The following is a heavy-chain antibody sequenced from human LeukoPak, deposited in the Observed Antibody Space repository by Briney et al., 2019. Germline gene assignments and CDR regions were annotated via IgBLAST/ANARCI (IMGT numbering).Heavy chain of an antibody. Sequence: GGSLRLSCAASGFTFSSYGMHWVRPAPGKGLEWVAVISYDGSNKYYADSVKGRFTISRDNSKNTLYLQMNSLRAEDTAVYYCAKLFGYSTPSSFDYWGQGTLVTVSS. D-gene: IGHD6-6*01. V-gene: IGHV3-30*18. CDR1: GFTFSSYG. J-gene: IGHJ4*02. CDR2: ISYDGSNK. CDR3: AKLFGYSTPSSFDY.